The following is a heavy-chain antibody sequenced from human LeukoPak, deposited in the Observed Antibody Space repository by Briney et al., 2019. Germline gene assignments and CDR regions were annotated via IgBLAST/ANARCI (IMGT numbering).Heavy chain of an antibody. CDR1: GYSFTSYW. D-gene: IGHD6-13*01. Sequence: GESLKISCKGSGYSFTSYWIGWVRQMPGKGLEWMGIIYPGDSDTRYSPSFQGQVTISADKSISTAYLQWSSLMASDTAMYYCATRTQLVSHDAFDIWAQGTMVTVSS. J-gene: IGHJ3*02. CDR3: ATRTQLVSHDAFDI. CDR2: IYPGDSDT. V-gene: IGHV5-51*01.